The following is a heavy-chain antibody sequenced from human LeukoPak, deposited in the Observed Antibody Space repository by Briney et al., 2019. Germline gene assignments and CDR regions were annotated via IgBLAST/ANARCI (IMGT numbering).Heavy chain of an antibody. Sequence: PGGSLRLSCAASGYTFSSYSINWVRQAPGKGLEWVSSISSSSRNIYYADSVEGRFTISRDNAKNSLYLQMNSLRADDTAVYYCATESVEMATIPLGYWGQGTLVTVSS. CDR2: ISSSSRNI. D-gene: IGHD5-24*01. J-gene: IGHJ4*02. V-gene: IGHV3-21*01. CDR1: GYTFSSYS. CDR3: ATESVEMATIPLGY.